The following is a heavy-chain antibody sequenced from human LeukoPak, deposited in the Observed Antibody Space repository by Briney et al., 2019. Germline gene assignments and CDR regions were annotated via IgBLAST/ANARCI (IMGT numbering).Heavy chain of an antibody. CDR1: GITFSRYE. J-gene: IGHJ4*02. Sequence: PGRSLRLSCAASGITFSRYEMNWVSQAPGKWLEWVSYISSSGRTKYYADSVKGRFTISRDNVKNSLYLQMNSLRAEDTAVYYCARDRQYWEPLDYWGQGTLVTVSS. D-gene: IGHD1-26*01. CDR3: ARDRQYWEPLDY. CDR2: ISSSGRTK. V-gene: IGHV3-48*03.